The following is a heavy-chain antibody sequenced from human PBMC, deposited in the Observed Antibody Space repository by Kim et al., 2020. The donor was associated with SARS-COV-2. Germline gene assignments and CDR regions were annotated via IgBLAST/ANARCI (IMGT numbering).Heavy chain of an antibody. CDR2: IYSGGST. CDR3: ARSASLDYYDSSGYYSH. D-gene: IGHD3-22*01. Sequence: GGSLRLSCAASGFTVSSNYMSWVRQAPGKGLEWVSVIYSGGSTYYADSVKGRFTISRDNSKNTLYLQMNSLRAEDTAVYYCARSASLDYYDSSGYYSHWGQGTLVTVSS. V-gene: IGHV3-53*01. J-gene: IGHJ4*02. CDR1: GFTVSSNY.